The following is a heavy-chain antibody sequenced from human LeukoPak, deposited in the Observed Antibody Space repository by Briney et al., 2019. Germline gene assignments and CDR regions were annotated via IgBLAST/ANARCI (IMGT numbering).Heavy chain of an antibody. J-gene: IGHJ3*02. CDR2: IYHSGST. Sequence: SETLSLTWTVSGGSISSGTWWSWVRQPPGKGLEWIGEIYHSGSTNYNPSLKSRVSMSVDISKNQFSLRLSSVTAADTAVYYCARFGEFDPFDIWGQGTMVTVSS. D-gene: IGHD3-10*01. V-gene: IGHV4-4*02. CDR3: ARFGEFDPFDI. CDR1: GGSISSGTW.